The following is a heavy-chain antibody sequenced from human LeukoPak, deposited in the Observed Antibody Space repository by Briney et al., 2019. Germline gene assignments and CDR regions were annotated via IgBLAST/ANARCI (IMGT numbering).Heavy chain of an antibody. CDR1: GYTFTGYY. CDR2: INPNSGGT. V-gene: IGHV1-2*02. CDR3: ARDFLRLGELSQPDY. Sequence: PGASVKVSCKASGYTFTGYYMHWVRQAPGQGLEWMGWINPNSGGTNYAQKFQGRVTMTRDTSISTAYMELSRLRSDDTAVYYCARDFLRLGELSQPDYWGQGTLVTVSS. D-gene: IGHD3-16*02. J-gene: IGHJ4*02.